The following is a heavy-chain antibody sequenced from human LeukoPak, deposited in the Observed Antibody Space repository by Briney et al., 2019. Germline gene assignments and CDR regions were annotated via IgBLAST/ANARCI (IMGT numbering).Heavy chain of an antibody. D-gene: IGHD1-26*01. Sequence: ASVKVSCKVSGYTLTELSMHWVRQAPGKGLEWMGGFDPEDGETIHAQKFQGRVTMTEDTSTDTAYMELSSLRSEDTAVYYCATDIAGSYFPYFDYWGQGTLVTVSS. CDR2: FDPEDGET. V-gene: IGHV1-24*01. CDR1: GYTLTELS. CDR3: ATDIAGSYFPYFDY. J-gene: IGHJ4*02.